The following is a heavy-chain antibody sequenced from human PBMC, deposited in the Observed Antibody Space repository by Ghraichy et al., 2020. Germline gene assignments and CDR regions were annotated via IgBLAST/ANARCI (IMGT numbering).Heavy chain of an antibody. J-gene: IGHJ4*02. CDR1: GFTFSQNW. Sequence: GGSLRLSCAASGFTFSQNWMIWFRQAPGKGLEWVANINTDGSEKNYVDSVKGRFTISRDNAKDSLHLQMDSLRVEDTAVYYCAKDLHWNQGDYWGQGALVTVSS. CDR2: INTDGSEK. CDR3: AKDLHWNQGDY. V-gene: IGHV3-7*04. D-gene: IGHD1-1*01.